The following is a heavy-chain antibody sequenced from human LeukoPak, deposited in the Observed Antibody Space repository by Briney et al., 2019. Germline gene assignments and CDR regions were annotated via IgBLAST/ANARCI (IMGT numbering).Heavy chain of an antibody. CDR2: ISGSGGST. CDR1: GFTVSSNY. J-gene: IGHJ3*02. V-gene: IGHV3-23*01. D-gene: IGHD4-23*01. Sequence: PGGSLRLSCAASGFTVSSNYMSWVRQAPGKGLEWVSAISGSGGSTYYADSVKGRFTISRDNSKNTLYLQMNSLRAEDTAVYYCAKDIYGDNPMGAFDIWGQGTMVTVSS. CDR3: AKDIYGDNPMGAFDI.